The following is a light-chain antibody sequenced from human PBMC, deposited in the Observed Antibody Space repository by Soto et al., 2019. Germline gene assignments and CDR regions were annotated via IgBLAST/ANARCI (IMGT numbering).Light chain of an antibody. CDR2: DAS. V-gene: IGKV3-11*01. J-gene: IGKJ1*01. CDR1: QSVNIY. Sequence: EIVLKHSPATLSLSPWEIATLSCRASQSVNIYLGWYQQRPGQAPRLLIYDASTRATGIPDRFSGSGSGTDFTLTISRLEPEDFAVYYCQQYVHWPPGAFGQGTKVDIK. CDR3: QQYVHWPPGA.